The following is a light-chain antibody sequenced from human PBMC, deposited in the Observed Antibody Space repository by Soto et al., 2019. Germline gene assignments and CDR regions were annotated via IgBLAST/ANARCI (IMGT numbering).Light chain of an antibody. Sequence: IVLTQSPGTLSVSPGESATLACRASQSVSSNYLAWYQQKPGQPPRLLIYGASSRATGIPDRFSGSGSGADFTLTILRLEPEEFAVYYCQQYSRLPRTFGQGTRVDLK. CDR3: QQYSRLPRT. CDR2: GAS. V-gene: IGKV3-20*01. CDR1: QSVSSNY. J-gene: IGKJ1*01.